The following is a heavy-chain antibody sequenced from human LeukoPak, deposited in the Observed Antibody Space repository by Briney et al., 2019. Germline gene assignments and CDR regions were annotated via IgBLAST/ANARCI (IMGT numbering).Heavy chain of an antibody. CDR3: ARAHYYGSGSYGLDY. CDR2: GRHGGST. Sequence: SETLSLTCTVSGYSISSGFYWGWIRQTPGRGLEWIGIGRHGGSTYYNPSLKSRVTISVDTSKNQFSLKLSSVTAADTAVYYCARAHYYGSGSYGLDYWGQGTLVTVSS. CDR1: GYSISSGFY. D-gene: IGHD3-10*01. V-gene: IGHV4-38-2*02. J-gene: IGHJ4*02.